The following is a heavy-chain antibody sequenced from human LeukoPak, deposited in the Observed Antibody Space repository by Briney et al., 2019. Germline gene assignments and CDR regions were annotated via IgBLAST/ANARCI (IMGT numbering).Heavy chain of an antibody. Sequence: GGSLRLSCSVSGFILSNSGMHWVRQAPGKGLESVSAISSKGDSTYYADSVKGRFTISRDNSKDTLYLQMSSLRAEDTAVYYCVKRAGYCSGGSCYYGWFDSWGQGTLVTVSS. CDR2: ISSKGDST. V-gene: IGHV3-64D*09. D-gene: IGHD2-15*01. CDR3: VKRAGYCSGGSCYYGWFDS. CDR1: GFILSNSG. J-gene: IGHJ5*01.